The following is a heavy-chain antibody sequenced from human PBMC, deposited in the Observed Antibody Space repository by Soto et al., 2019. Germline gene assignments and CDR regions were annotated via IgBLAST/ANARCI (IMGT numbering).Heavy chain of an antibody. V-gene: IGHV1-69*13. CDR1: GGTFSSYA. J-gene: IGHJ6*02. CDR2: IIPIFGTA. CDR3: ARRSRVVAATYYGMDV. D-gene: IGHD2-15*01. Sequence: GASVKVSCKASGGTFSSYAISWVRQAPGQGLEWMGGIIPIFGTANYAQKFQGRVTITADESTSTAYMELSSLRSEDTAVYYCARRSRVVAATYYGMDVWGQGTTVTVSS.